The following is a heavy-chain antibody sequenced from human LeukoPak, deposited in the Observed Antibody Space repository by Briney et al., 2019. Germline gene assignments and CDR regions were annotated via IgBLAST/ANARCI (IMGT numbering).Heavy chain of an antibody. J-gene: IGHJ3*01. CDR3: VRDRDYAFDF. CDR2: SNTDGTI. V-gene: IGHV3-48*02. CDR1: GFTFSYYS. Sequence: PGGSLRLSCAASGFTFSYYSMNWDRQAPGKGLEWISYSNTDGTISYADSVKGRFTISRDNAENSLYLQMNSLRDEDTAVYFCVRDRDYAFDFWGQGTMVTVSS.